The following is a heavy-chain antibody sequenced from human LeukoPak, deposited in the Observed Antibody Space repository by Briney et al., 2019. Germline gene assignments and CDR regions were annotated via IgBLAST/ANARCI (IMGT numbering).Heavy chain of an antibody. D-gene: IGHD3-10*01. Sequence: GGSLRLSCAASGFTISSNYMSWVRQAPGKGLEWVSVIYSGGSTYYADSVKGRFTISRDNSKNTLYLQMNSLRAEDTAVYYCARAQPYYYGSGSFHSGVYFDYWGQGTLVTVSS. V-gene: IGHV3-53*01. CDR3: ARAQPYYYGSGSFHSGVYFDY. CDR1: GFTISSNY. J-gene: IGHJ4*02. CDR2: IYSGGST.